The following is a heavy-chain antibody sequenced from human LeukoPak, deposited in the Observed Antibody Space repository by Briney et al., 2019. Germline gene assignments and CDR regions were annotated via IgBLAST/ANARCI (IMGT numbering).Heavy chain of an antibody. D-gene: IGHD2-15*01. J-gene: IGHJ4*02. Sequence: PGGSLRLSCAASGFSFKDYAMYWVRQAPGKGLEWVSGISWNSGSIGYADSVKGRFTISRDNAKNSLYLQMNSLRAEDTALYYCAKDMGGGSSVFDYWGQGTLVTVSS. CDR3: AKDMGGGSSVFDY. CDR2: ISWNSGSI. CDR1: GFSFKDYA. V-gene: IGHV3-9*01.